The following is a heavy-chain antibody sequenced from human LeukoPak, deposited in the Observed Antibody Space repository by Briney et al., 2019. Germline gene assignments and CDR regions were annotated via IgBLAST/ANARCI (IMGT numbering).Heavy chain of an antibody. CDR1: GDSVSSISVA. CDR3: SLARSEYHYGMDV. J-gene: IGHJ6*02. CDR2: TYCRSKSYY. V-gene: IGHV6-1*01. Sequence: SQTLSLTCAISGDSVSSISVAWNWIRQSPSRGLEWLGRTYCRSKSYYEYAVSVKSRINISPDTSKNQFSLQLASVTPEDTAVYYCSLARSEYHYGMDVWGQGTTVTVSS.